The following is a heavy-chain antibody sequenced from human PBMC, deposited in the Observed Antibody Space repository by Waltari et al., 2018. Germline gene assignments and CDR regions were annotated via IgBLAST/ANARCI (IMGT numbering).Heavy chain of an antibody. CDR2: INAGNGNT. Sequence: QVQLVQSGAEVKKPGASVKVSCKASGYTFTSYAMHWVRQAPGQRLEWMGWINAGNGNTKYSQKFKGRVTITRETSASTAYMELSSLRSEDTAVYYCARATGGAPLDYWGQGTLVTVSS. J-gene: IGHJ4*02. CDR3: ARATGGAPLDY. CDR1: GYTFTSYA. V-gene: IGHV1-3*01. D-gene: IGHD1-26*01.